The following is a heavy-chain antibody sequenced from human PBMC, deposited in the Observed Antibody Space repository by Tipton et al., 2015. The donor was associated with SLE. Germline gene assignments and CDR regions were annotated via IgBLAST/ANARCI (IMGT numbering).Heavy chain of an antibody. CDR3: ARGFYYDFWSSYSNDKGPRTYYFDQ. V-gene: IGHV4-34*01. CDR2: VNHSRNT. Sequence: TLSLTCAVYGGSFSGYSWNWIRQPPGKGLEWIGGVNHSRNTIYNPSLKSRVTISLDTSKNQFSLKVTSVTAADTAFYYCARGFYYDFWSSYSNDKGPRTYYFDQWGPGTLVSVSS. CDR1: GGSFSGYS. D-gene: IGHD3-3*01. J-gene: IGHJ4*02.